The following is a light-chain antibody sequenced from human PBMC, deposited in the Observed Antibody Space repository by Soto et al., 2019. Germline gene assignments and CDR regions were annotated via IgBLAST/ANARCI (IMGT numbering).Light chain of an antibody. CDR2: DAS. Sequence: EIVLTQSPATLSLSPGERATLSCRASQSVRSYLVWYQQKPGQPPRLLIYDASKRATGIPARFTGSGSGTDFTLTSNSLETEAVAVSYCQHRSAWPITFGGGTKVEIK. J-gene: IGKJ4*01. CDR1: QSVRSY. CDR3: QHRSAWPIT. V-gene: IGKV3-11*01.